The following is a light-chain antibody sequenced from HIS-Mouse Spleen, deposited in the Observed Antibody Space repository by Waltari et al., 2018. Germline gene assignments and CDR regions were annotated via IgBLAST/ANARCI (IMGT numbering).Light chain of an antibody. CDR2: AAS. V-gene: IGKV1-17*01. CDR1: QGIRSD. J-gene: IGKJ2*01. CDR3: LQHNSYPYT. Sequence: DIQITQSPSSLSASVGATVTITCRASQGIRSDLGWYQQKPGKAPKRLIYAASSLQSGVPSRFSGSGSGTEFTLTISSLQPEDFATYYCLQHNSYPYTFGQGTKLEIK.